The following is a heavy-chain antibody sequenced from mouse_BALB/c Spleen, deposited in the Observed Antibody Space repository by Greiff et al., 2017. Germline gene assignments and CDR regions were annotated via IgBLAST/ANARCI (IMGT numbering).Heavy chain of an antibody. CDR1: GFSLTSYG. V-gene: IGHV2-9*02. CDR2: IWAGGST. CDR3: ARDGRLRREAWFAY. D-gene: IGHD2-4*01. Sequence: VKLVESGPGLVAPSQSLSITCTVSGFSLTSYGVHWVRQPPGKGLEWLGVIWAGGSTNYNSALMSRLSISKDNSKSQVFLKMNSLQTDDTAMYYCARDGRLRREAWFAYWGQGTLVTVSA. J-gene: IGHJ3*01.